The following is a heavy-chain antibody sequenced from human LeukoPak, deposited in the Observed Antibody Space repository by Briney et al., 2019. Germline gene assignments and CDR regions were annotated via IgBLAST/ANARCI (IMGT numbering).Heavy chain of an antibody. CDR3: AKDLQWLPYYYDY. CDR1: GFTFSSYA. Sequence: GGSLRLSCAASGFTFSSYAMSWVGQAPGKVLYWVSAISGSGGSTYYADSVKGRFTISRDNSKNTLYLQMNSLRAEDTAVYYCAKDLQWLPYYYDYWGQGTLVTVSS. V-gene: IGHV3-23*01. D-gene: IGHD3-22*01. J-gene: IGHJ4*02. CDR2: ISGSGGST.